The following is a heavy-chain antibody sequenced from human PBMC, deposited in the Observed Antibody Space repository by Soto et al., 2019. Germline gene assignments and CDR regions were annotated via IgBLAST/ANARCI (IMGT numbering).Heavy chain of an antibody. Sequence: GGSLRLSCAASGFTFSSYEMNWVRQAPGKGLERVSYISSSGSTIYYADSVKGRFTISRDNAKNSLYLQMNSLRAEDTAVYYCARGGGYSYGLGAFDIWGQGTMVTVSS. J-gene: IGHJ3*02. CDR3: ARGGGYSYGLGAFDI. D-gene: IGHD5-18*01. CDR1: GFTFSSYE. V-gene: IGHV3-48*03. CDR2: ISSSGSTI.